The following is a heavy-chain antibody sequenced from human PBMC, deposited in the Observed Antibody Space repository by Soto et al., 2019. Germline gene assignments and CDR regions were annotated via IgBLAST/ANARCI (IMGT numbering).Heavy chain of an antibody. D-gene: IGHD1-7*01. J-gene: IGHJ4*01. CDR3: ARVGITGTTSFDY. CDR1: GGSISSCGYY. Sequence: QVQLQESGPGLVKPSQTLSLTCTVSGGSISSCGYYWSWIRQHPGKALEWIGYIYYSGSTYYNPSLKSRVTISVDTSKNQCSLKLSSVTAADTAVYYCARVGITGTTSFDYWGHGTLVTVSS. V-gene: IGHV4-31*03. CDR2: IYYSGST.